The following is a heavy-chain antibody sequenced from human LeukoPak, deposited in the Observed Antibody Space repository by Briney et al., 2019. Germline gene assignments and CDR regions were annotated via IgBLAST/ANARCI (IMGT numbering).Heavy chain of an antibody. CDR3: ASLRNYGLPYWYFDL. J-gene: IGHJ2*01. V-gene: IGHV1-2*06. CDR1: GYTFTGYY. CDR2: INPNSGGT. D-gene: IGHD3-16*01. Sequence: ASVKVSCKASGYTFTGYYMHWVRQAPGQGLEWMGRINPNSGGTNYAQKFQGRVTLTRDTSISTAYMELSRLRSDDTAVYYCASLRNYGLPYWYFDLWGRGTLVTVSS.